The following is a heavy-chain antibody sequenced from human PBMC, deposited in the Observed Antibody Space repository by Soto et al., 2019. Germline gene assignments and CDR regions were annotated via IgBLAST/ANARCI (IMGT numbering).Heavy chain of an antibody. D-gene: IGHD6-13*01. CDR3: ARSESYSSSSRWFDP. Sequence: QVQLVQSGAEVKKPGSSVKVSCKASGGTFSSYTISWVRQAPGQGLEWMGRIIPILGIANYAQKFQGRVTITADKSTSTAYMELSSLRSEDTAVYYCARSESYSSSSRWFDPWGQGTLVTVSS. CDR1: GGTFSSYT. V-gene: IGHV1-69*02. CDR2: IIPILGIA. J-gene: IGHJ5*02.